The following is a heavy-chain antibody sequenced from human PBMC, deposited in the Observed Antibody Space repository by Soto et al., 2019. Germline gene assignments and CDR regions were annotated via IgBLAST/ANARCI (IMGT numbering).Heavy chain of an antibody. V-gene: IGHV1-18*04. Sequence: QVQLVQSGAEVKKPGASVKVSCKASGYTFTSYGISWVRQAPGQGLEWMGWISAYNGNTNYAQKLQGRVTMTTDTSTSTAYMELRSLRSDDTAVYYCARDHRRHGYCSGGSCQGYWGQGTLVTVSS. CDR3: ARDHRRHGYCSGGSCQGY. J-gene: IGHJ4*02. D-gene: IGHD2-15*01. CDR1: GYTFTSYG. CDR2: ISAYNGNT.